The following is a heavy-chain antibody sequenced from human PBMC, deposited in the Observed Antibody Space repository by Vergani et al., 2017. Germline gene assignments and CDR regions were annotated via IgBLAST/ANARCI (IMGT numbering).Heavy chain of an antibody. CDR2: MYHSGSA. CDR1: GGSMSGYY. Sequence: QVRLQESGPGLVKPSETLSLTCSVSGGSMSGYYWSWIRQPPGKELEWIGYMYHSGSANYNPSLETRVTISGDTSKNQFLLKLNSVTAADTAVYYCGRVADFYGLGSRLLDLWGQGILVTVSS. V-gene: IGHV4-59*01. CDR3: GRVADFYGLGSRLLDL. D-gene: IGHD3-10*01. J-gene: IGHJ5*02.